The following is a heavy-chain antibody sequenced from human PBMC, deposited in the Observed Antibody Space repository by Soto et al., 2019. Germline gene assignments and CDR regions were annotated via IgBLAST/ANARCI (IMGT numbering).Heavy chain of an antibody. CDR1: GFTFSTHT. V-gene: IGHV3-23*01. Sequence: EVQLLESGGTLVQPGGSLRLSCVASGFTFSTHTMNWVRQAPGKGLEWVSRLTADSDDTSYAYSIKGRFTISRDNSKNTLYLQMNRLRAEDTAIYYCAKGLDRASLDFWGQGALVTVSS. D-gene: IGHD1-1*01. CDR3: AKGLDRASLDF. CDR2: LTADSDDT. J-gene: IGHJ4*02.